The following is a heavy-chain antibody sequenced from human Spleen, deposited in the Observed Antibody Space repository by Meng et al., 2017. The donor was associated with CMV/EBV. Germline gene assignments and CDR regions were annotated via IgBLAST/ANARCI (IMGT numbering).Heavy chain of an antibody. CDR2: INQSGST. Sequence: SETLSLTCAVYGGSFSGYYWSWIRQPPGKGLEWIGEINQSGSTNCNPTLKSRVTISVDTSKNLFSLNLTSVTAADTALYYCARWQRDYDNSAYYYLHYWGQGMLVTVSS. V-gene: IGHV4-34*01. J-gene: IGHJ4*02. D-gene: IGHD3-22*01. CDR3: ARWQRDYDNSAYYYLHY. CDR1: GGSFSGYY.